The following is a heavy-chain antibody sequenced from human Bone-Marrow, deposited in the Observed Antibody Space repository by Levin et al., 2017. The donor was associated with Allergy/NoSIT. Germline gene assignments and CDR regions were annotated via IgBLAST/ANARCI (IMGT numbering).Heavy chain of an antibody. J-gene: IGHJ5*02. Sequence: WASVKVSCKASGYTFTSYGISWVRQAPGQGLEWMGWISAYNGNTNYAQKLQGRVTMTTDTSTSTAYMELRSLRSDDTAVYYCARLSKFLRYCSSTSCYRWFDPWGQGTLVTVSS. CDR2: ISAYNGNT. CDR3: ARLSKFLRYCSSTSCYRWFDP. D-gene: IGHD2-2*02. V-gene: IGHV1-18*01. CDR1: GYTFTSYG.